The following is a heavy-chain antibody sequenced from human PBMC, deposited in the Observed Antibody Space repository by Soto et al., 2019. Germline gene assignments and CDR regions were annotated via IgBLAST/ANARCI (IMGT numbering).Heavy chain of an antibody. CDR2: IYYSGST. V-gene: IGHV4-28*01. J-gene: IGHJ3*01. CDR1: GYSISSSNW. D-gene: IGHD1-26*01. CDR3: ARKPPGGAFDL. Sequence: SETLSLTCAVSGYSISSSNWWGWIRQPPGKGLEWIGYIYYSGSTYYNPSLKSRVTMSVDTSKNQFSLKLSSVTAVDTAVYYCARKPPGGAFDLSRQGTMVTVSS.